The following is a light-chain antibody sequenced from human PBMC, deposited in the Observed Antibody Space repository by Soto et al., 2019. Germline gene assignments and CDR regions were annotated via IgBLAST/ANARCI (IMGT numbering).Light chain of an antibody. J-gene: IGLJ2*01. CDR3: CSYAGSSTVV. V-gene: IGLV2-23*03. CDR2: EGT. CDR1: SNDVGSYNL. Sequence: QSVLTQPASVSGSPGQSITISCTGTSNDVGSYNLVSWYQQHPGKAPKLMIYEGTKRPSGVSNRFSGSKSDNTASLTISGLQAEDEADYYCCSYAGSSTVVFGGGTKVTVL.